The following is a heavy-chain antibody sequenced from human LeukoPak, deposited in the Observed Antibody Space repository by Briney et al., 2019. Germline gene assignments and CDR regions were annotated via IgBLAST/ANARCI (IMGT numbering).Heavy chain of an antibody. Sequence: ASVKVSCKASGGTFSSYAISWVRQAPGQGLEWMGIINPSGGSTSYAQKFQGRVTMTRDTSTSTVYMELSSLRSEDTAVYYCARDRDVVVPATFDYWGQGTLVTVSS. V-gene: IGHV1-46*01. CDR3: ARDRDVVVPATFDY. CDR1: GGTFSSYA. D-gene: IGHD2-2*01. J-gene: IGHJ4*02. CDR2: INPSGGST.